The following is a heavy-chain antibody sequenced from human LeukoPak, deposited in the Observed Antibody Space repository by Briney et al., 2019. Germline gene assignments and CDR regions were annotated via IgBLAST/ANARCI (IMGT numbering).Heavy chain of an antibody. CDR3: ARSSGYYYDPLKDY. Sequence: PSETLSLTCAVYGGSFSGYYWSWIRQPPGKGLEWIGEINHSGSTNYNPSLKSRVTISVDTSKSQFSLKLSSVTAADTAVYYCARSSGYYYDPLKDYWGQGTLVTVSS. CDR2: INHSGST. J-gene: IGHJ4*02. CDR1: GGSFSGYY. V-gene: IGHV4-34*01. D-gene: IGHD3-22*01.